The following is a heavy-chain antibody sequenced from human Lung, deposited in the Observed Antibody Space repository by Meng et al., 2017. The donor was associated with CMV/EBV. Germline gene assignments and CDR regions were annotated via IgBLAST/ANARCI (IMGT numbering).Heavy chain of an antibody. Sequence: GGSLRLXXGVSGFTFRSYWMSWVRQTPGKGLEWVANIKQDGSEKYYVDSVKGRFTISRDNAKNSLYLQMNSLRAEDTAIYYCARDRGTQLELRPFSDYWGQGTLVTVSS. V-gene: IGHV3-7*01. D-gene: IGHD1-7*01. CDR2: IKQDGSEK. CDR3: ARDRGTQLELRPFSDY. J-gene: IGHJ4*02. CDR1: GFTFRSYW.